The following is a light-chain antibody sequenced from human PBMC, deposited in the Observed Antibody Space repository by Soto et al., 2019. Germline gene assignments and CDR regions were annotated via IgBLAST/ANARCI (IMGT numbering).Light chain of an antibody. CDR2: EVS. V-gene: IGLV2-14*01. Sequence: QSALTQPASVSGSPGQSITISCTGTSSDVGGYNYVSWYQLHPGKAPKLMVYEVSNRPSGVSNRFSGSKSGNTASLTISGLQAEDEADYYCSSYTSSTAYVFGTGTKATV. CDR3: SSYTSSTAYV. J-gene: IGLJ1*01. CDR1: SSDVGGYNY.